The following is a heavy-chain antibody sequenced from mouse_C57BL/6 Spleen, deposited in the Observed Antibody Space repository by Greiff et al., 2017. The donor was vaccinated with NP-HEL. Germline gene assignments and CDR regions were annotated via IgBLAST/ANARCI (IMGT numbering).Heavy chain of an antibody. CDR2: IYPGDGDT. J-gene: IGHJ1*03. CDR1: GYAFSSSW. Sequence: QVQLQQSGPELVKPGASVKISCKASGYAFSSSWMNWVKQRPGKGLEWIGRIYPGDGDTNYNGKFKGKATLTADKSSSTAYMQLSSLTSEDSAVYFCARPGHYSNYGYFEVWGTGTTVTVSS. V-gene: IGHV1-82*01. D-gene: IGHD2-5*01. CDR3: ARPGHYSNYGYFEV.